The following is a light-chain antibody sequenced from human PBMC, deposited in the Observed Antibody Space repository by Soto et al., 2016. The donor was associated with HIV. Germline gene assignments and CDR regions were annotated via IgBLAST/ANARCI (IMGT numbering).Light chain of an antibody. J-gene: IGLJ2*01. CDR1: ALPKQY. V-gene: IGLV3-25*03. CDR2: KDY. CDR3: QSADSSGTYSVV. Sequence: SYELTQPPSVSVSPGQTARITCSGDALPKQYANWYQQKPGQAPVLVIYKDYERPSGTPERFSGSNSGTTVTLTISGVQAEDEADYYCQSADSSGTYSVVFGGRDQADRP.